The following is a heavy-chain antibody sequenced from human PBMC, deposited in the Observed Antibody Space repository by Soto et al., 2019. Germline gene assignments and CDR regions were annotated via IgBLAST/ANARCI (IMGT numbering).Heavy chain of an antibody. Sequence: QVQLVQSGAAVKKPASSVKVSCRASVGTFSNYAISWVRQAPGQGLEWMGGIVPAFGTPNYAQNLQGRITITADASTTTVYMDLSSLRYEGTAVYYCARGATIFGVAAYSFYEMEVWGQGTKVTVSS. D-gene: IGHD3-3*01. J-gene: IGHJ6*02. CDR3: ARGATIFGVAAYSFYEMEV. CDR1: VGTFSNYA. CDR2: IVPAFGTP. V-gene: IGHV1-69*01.